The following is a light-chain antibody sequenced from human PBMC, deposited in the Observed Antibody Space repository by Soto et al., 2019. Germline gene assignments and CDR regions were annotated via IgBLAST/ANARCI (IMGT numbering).Light chain of an antibody. CDR3: QQSYSTPQT. CDR2: KAS. CDR1: QTISSW. J-gene: IGKJ1*01. V-gene: IGKV1-5*03. Sequence: DIQMTQSPSTLSGSVGDRVTITCRASQTISSWLAWYQQKPGKAPKLLIYKASTLKSGVPSRFSGSGSGTEFTLTISSLQPDDFATYYCQQSYSTPQTFGQGTRWIS.